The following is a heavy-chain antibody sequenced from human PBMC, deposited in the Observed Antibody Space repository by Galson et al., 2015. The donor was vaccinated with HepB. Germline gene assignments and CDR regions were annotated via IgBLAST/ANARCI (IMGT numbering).Heavy chain of an antibody. CDR2: ISHSSSFI. J-gene: IGHJ5*01. Sequence: SLRLSCAGSGFTFSSYSMNWVRQTPGKGLEWVSSISHSSSFIYHADSLKGRFSISRDNAKKSVYLQMNSLGVEDTAVYYCARGSAAGTWFDSWGQGIPVTVSS. D-gene: IGHD6-25*01. CDR3: ARGSAAGTWFDS. CDR1: GFTFSSYS. V-gene: IGHV3-21*01.